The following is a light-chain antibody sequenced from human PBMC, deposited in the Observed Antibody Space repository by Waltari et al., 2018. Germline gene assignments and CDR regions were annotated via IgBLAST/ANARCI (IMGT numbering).Light chain of an antibody. V-gene: IGLV4-60*03. CDR1: IGHSTKT. CDR2: VEGSGTY. J-gene: IGLJ3*02. CDR3: ETWDTNSRV. Sequence: QPVLTQSSSASASLGSSVQLPCTLRIGHSTKTIAWHQQQPGKAPRYLMKVEGSGTYNKVSEVSDRFSGSSSGADRYLTISNLQSEDEAEYYCETWDTNSRVFGGGTKLTVL.